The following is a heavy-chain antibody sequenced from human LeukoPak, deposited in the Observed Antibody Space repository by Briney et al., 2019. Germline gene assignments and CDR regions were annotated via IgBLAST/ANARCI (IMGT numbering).Heavy chain of an antibody. D-gene: IGHD5-18*01. CDR2: INPNSGGT. CDR3: ARDLGGGYSYTPTADV. J-gene: IGHJ6*04. CDR1: GYTFTGYY. V-gene: IGHV1-2*02. Sequence: ASVKVSCKASGYTFTGYYMHWVRQAPGQGLEWMGWINPNSGGTNYAQKFQGRVTMTTDTSISTAYMELSRLRSDDTAVYYCARDLGGGYSYTPTADVWGKGTTVTVSS.